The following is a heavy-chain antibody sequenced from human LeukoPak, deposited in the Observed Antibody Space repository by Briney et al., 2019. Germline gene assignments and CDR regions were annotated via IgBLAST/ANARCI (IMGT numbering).Heavy chain of an antibody. CDR3: AKDVSAQWLVHSFDY. D-gene: IGHD6-19*01. V-gene: IGHV3-30*18. CDR2: ISYDGSNK. CDR1: GFTFSSYG. Sequence: GGSLRLSCAASGFTFSSYGMHWVRQAPGKGLEWVAVISYDGSNKYYADSVKGRFTISRDNSKNTLYLQMNSLRAEDTAVYYCAKDVSAQWLVHSFDYWGQGTLLTVSS. J-gene: IGHJ4*02.